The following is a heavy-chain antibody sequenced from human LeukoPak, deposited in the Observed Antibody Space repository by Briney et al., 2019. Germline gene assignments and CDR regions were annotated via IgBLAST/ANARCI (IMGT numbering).Heavy chain of an antibody. CDR1: GGHISTYY. J-gene: IGHJ4*02. CDR2: IYYSGST. Sequence: SETLSLTCPVSGGHISTYYWSWIRQAPGKGLEWVGYIYYSGSTKYNPSLKSRVTISVDTSKNQFSLKLSSVTAADTDVYFCARVITDSMWYLDYWGQATLVTVSS. V-gene: IGHV4-59*01. D-gene: IGHD3-22*01. CDR3: ARVITDSMWYLDY.